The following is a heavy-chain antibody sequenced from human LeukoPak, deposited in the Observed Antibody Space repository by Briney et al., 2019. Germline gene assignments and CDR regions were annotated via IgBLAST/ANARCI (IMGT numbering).Heavy chain of an antibody. Sequence: SETLSLTCTVSGYSISSGYYWGWIRQPPGKGLEWIGSIYHSGSTYYNPSLKSRVTISVDTSKNQFSLKLSSVTAADTAVYYCARAMVRGVSRGDYWGQGTLVTVSS. CDR3: ARAMVRGVSRGDY. CDR1: GYSISSGYY. J-gene: IGHJ4*02. V-gene: IGHV4-38-2*02. CDR2: IYHSGST. D-gene: IGHD3-10*01.